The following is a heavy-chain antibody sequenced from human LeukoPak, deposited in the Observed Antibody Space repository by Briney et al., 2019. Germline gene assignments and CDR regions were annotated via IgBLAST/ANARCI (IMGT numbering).Heavy chain of an antibody. CDR2: IYYSGST. Sequence: SETLSLTCTVSGGSISSGDYYWSWIRQPPGKGLEWIGYIYYSGSTYYNPSLKSRVTISVDTSKNQFSLKLSSVTAADTAVYYCARRPYDFWRSWFDHWGQGTLVTVSS. CDR3: ARRPYDFWRSWFDH. CDR1: GGSISSGDYY. J-gene: IGHJ5*02. D-gene: IGHD3-3*01. V-gene: IGHV4-30-4*01.